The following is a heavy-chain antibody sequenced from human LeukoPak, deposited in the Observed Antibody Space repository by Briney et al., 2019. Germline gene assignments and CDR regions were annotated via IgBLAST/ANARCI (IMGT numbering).Heavy chain of an antibody. Sequence: SETPSLTCTVSGGSISSYYWSWIRQPPGKGLEWIGFIYYSGSTYSNPSLKSRVTISLDTSKNQFSLRLTSVTAADTAVYYCARRVGHSYGVTGAGAFDIWGQGTMVIVSS. V-gene: IGHV4-59*01. CDR1: GGSISSYY. CDR2: IYYSGST. J-gene: IGHJ3*02. CDR3: ARRVGHSYGVTGAGAFDI. D-gene: IGHD5-18*01.